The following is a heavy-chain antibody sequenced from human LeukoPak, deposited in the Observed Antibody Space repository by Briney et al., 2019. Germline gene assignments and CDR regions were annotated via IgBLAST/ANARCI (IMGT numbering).Heavy chain of an antibody. CDR1: GYTFTGYY. CDR3: ARSVVVVAATFDY. J-gene: IGHJ4*02. CDR2: INPNSGGT. D-gene: IGHD2-15*01. V-gene: IGHV1-2*02. Sequence: GASVKVSCKASGYTFTGYYMHWVRQAPGQGLEWMGWINPNSGGTNYAQKFQGRVTMTRDTSISTAYMELSRLRSDDTAVYYCARSVVVVAATFDYWGQGTLVTVPS.